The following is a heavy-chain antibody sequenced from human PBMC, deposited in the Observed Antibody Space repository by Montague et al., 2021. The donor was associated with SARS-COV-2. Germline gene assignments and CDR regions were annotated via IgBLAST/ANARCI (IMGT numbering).Heavy chain of an antibody. Sequence: SETLSLTCTVSGASVSGTNWWSWVRQPPGKGLEWVGEISHRGTANYSPSLKSRATMSVDESGDQFFLKLSSVTAADTAVYYCARFSYDNTGYPRGFDFWGQGALVTVSS. CDR3: ARFSYDNTGYPRGFDF. J-gene: IGHJ4*02. V-gene: IGHV4-4*02. CDR2: ISHRGTA. D-gene: IGHD3-22*01. CDR1: GASVSGTNW.